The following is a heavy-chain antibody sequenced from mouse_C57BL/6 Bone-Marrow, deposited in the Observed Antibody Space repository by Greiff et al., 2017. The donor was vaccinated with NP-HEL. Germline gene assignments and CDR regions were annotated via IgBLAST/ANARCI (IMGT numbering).Heavy chain of an antibody. V-gene: IGHV5-17*01. CDR2: ISSGSSTI. CDR3: ARLLDY. CDR1: GFTFSDYG. J-gene: IGHJ4*01. Sequence: EVKLVESGGGLVKPGGPLKLSCAASGFTFSDYGMHWVRQAPEKGLEWVAYISSGSSTIYYADTVKGRFTISRDNAKNTLFLQMTSLRSEDTAMYYCARLLDYWGQGTSVTVSS.